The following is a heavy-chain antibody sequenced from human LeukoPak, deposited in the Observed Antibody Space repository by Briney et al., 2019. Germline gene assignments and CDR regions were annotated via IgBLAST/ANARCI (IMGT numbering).Heavy chain of an antibody. V-gene: IGHV4-34*01. Sequence: SETLSLTCAVHGGSFSGYYWSWIRQPPGKGLEWIGEINHSGSTNYNPSLKSRVTISVETSKNQFSLKLSSVTAADTAVYYCARGPQGENYFDYWGQGTLVTVSS. J-gene: IGHJ4*02. CDR2: INHSGST. D-gene: IGHD3-16*01. CDR1: GGSFSGYY. CDR3: ARGPQGENYFDY.